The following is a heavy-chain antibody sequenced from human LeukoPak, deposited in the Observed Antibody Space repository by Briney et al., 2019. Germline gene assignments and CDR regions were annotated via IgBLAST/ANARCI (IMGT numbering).Heavy chain of an antibody. D-gene: IGHD4-17*01. CDR3: ARARRCGLVDDYGACFDN. J-gene: IGHJ4*02. CDR2: IYIPGSR. CDR1: GFTVTDNH. V-gene: IGHV3-53*01. Sequence: HPGGSLRLSCAASGFTVTDNHVTWVSLAPGKGLEWVSIIYIPGSRFYAESVKGRFTISRDNSKNTVPLQMNSLRAEDTAVYYCARARRCGLVDDYGACFDNWGRGTLVTVSS.